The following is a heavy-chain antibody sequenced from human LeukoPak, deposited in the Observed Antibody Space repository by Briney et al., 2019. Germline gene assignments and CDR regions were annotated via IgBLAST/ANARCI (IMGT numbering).Heavy chain of an antibody. D-gene: IGHD6-19*01. J-gene: IGHJ4*02. CDR2: ISSSSSYI. CDR3: AKRKDSSGSFDY. V-gene: IGHV3-21*04. Sequence: PGGSLRLSCAASGFTFSSYSMNWVRQAPGKGLEWVSSISSSSSYIYYADSVKGRFTISRDNAKNSLYLQMNSLRAEDTAVYYCAKRKDSSGSFDYWGQGTLVTVSS. CDR1: GFTFSSYS.